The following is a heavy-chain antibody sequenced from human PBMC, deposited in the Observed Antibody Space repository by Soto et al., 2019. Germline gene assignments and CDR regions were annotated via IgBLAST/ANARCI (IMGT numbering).Heavy chain of an antibody. V-gene: IGHV3-30*04. CDR3: AREDESSGYAGTFHH. Sequence: QVQLVESGGGVVQPGRSLRLSCAASGFSLSDRVMHWVRQAPGKGLEWVAVISHDESIKDYTDSVKGRFTISRDISKNTLYLQMNSLRAEDAAVYSCAREDESSGYAGTFHHWGQGTLVTVSS. CDR2: ISHDESIK. J-gene: IGHJ1*01. D-gene: IGHD3-22*01. CDR1: GFSLSDRV.